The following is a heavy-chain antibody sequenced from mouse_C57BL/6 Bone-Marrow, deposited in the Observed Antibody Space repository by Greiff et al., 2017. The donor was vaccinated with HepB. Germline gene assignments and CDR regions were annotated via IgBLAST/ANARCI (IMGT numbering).Heavy chain of an antibody. CDR2: IHPNSGST. Sequence: QVQLKESGAELVKPGASVKLSCKASGYTFTSYWMHWVKQRPGQGLEWIGMIHPNSGSTNYNEKFKSKATLTVDKSSSTAYMQLSSLTSEDSAVYYCARKDYYGSSYFDYWGQGTTLTVSS. D-gene: IGHD1-1*01. V-gene: IGHV1-64*01. J-gene: IGHJ2*01. CDR3: ARKDYYGSSYFDY. CDR1: GYTFTSYW.